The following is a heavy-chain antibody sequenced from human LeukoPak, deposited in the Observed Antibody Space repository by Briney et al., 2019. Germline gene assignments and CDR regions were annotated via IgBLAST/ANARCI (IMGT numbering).Heavy chain of an antibody. J-gene: IGHJ4*02. D-gene: IGHD1-26*01. Sequence: GGSLRLSCAASGFTFSSYAMHWVRQAPGKGLEYVSAITSHGDKTYYGNSVKGRFTISRDNSKNTLYLQMGSLRIEDMAVYYCARGGATTLFDYWGQGTLVTVSS. V-gene: IGHV3-64*01. CDR1: GFTFSSYA. CDR3: ARGGATTLFDY. CDR2: ITSHGDKT.